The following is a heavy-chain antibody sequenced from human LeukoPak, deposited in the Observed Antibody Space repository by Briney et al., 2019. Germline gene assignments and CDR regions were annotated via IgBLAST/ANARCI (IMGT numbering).Heavy chain of an antibody. D-gene: IGHD6-19*01. Sequence: KPSETLSLTCAVYGGSLSKYYWSWIRQPPGKGLEWIGEINHSGSTNYNPSLKSRVTMSLDTSKDQFSLKLSSVTAADAAVYYCARGPRGMRYSSGWTLGYWCQGTLVTVSS. CDR3: ARGPRGMRYSSGWTLGY. V-gene: IGHV4-34*01. CDR2: INHSGST. CDR1: GGSLSKYY. J-gene: IGHJ4*02.